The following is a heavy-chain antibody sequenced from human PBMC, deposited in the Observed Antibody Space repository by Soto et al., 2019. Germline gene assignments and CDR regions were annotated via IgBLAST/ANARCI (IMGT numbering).Heavy chain of an antibody. J-gene: IGHJ5*02. CDR1: GFSLTTSGVG. D-gene: IGHD4-17*01. CDR2: IYWDDDK. Sequence: QITLKESCPTVVKPTQTLTLTCTFSGFSLTTSGVGVGWIRQPPGKALEWLALIYWDDDKRYSPSRKSRLTITKDTSEDQVVLTMTNMDPADTATYFCAHRTTTVTWWFDPWCQGTLVTVSS. V-gene: IGHV2-5*02. CDR3: AHRTTTVTWWFDP.